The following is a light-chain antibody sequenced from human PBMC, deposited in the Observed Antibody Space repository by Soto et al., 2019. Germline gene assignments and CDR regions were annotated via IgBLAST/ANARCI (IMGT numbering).Light chain of an antibody. CDR1: QSISSW. CDR3: QQYNRYSGT. Sequence: DIQMTQSPSTLSASVGDRVTITCRASQSISSWLAWYQQKPGKAPKLLIYKASTLKSGVPSRFSGSGSGTEFTLTISSLQPDDFATYYCQQYNRYSGTFGQGTKVDI. V-gene: IGKV1-5*03. J-gene: IGKJ1*01. CDR2: KAS.